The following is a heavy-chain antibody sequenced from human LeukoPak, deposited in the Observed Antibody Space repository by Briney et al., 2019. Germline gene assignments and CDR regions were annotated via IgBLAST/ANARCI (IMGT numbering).Heavy chain of an antibody. J-gene: IGHJ6*03. V-gene: IGHV4-34*01. CDR2: INHSGST. D-gene: IGHD3-10*01. CDR3: ARRGSGSYYISYYYYMDV. CDR1: GGSFSGYY. Sequence: SETLSLTCAVYGGSFSGYYWSWLRQPPGKGLEWIGEINHSGSTNYNPSLKSRVTISVDTSKNQFSLKLSSVTAADTAVYYCARRGSGSYYISYYYYMDVWGKGTTVTISS.